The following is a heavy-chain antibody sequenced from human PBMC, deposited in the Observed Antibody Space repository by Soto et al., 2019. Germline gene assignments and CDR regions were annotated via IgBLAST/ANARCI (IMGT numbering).Heavy chain of an antibody. D-gene: IGHD3-22*01. CDR2: IYYSGST. Sequence: QLQLQESGPGLVKPSETLSLTCTVSGGSISSSSYYWGWIRQPPGKGLEWIGSIYYSGSTYYNPSLKSRVTLSVDTSKNQFSLKLSSVTAADTAVYYCARDSSGPQVTWFDPWGQGTLVTVSS. J-gene: IGHJ5*02. CDR1: GGSISSSSYY. V-gene: IGHV4-39*02. CDR3: ARDSSGPQVTWFDP.